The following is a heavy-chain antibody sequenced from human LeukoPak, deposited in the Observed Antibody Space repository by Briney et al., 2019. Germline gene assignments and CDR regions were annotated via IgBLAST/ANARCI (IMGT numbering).Heavy chain of an antibody. Sequence: GRSLRCSCAASGFTFSSYAMHWLRQAPGKGLEWVAVISYDGSNKYYADSVKGRFTISRDNSKNTLYLQMNSLRAEDTAVYYCARDVGSGWPYYYYGMDVWGQGTTVTVSS. D-gene: IGHD6-19*01. CDR1: GFTFSSYA. CDR2: ISYDGSNK. J-gene: IGHJ6*02. V-gene: IGHV3-30-3*01. CDR3: ARDVGSGWPYYYYGMDV.